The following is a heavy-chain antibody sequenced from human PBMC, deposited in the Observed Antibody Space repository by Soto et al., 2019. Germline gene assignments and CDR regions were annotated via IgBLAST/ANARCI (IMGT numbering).Heavy chain of an antibody. CDR3: ARSRGGGVYFDS. CDR1: TDSLSSGGYY. V-gene: IGHV4-31*03. D-gene: IGHD2-8*02. J-gene: IGHJ4*02. Sequence: SETLSLTGTVSTDSLSSGGYYWSWIRQHPGKGLEWIGYIYYSGSTYYNPSLKSRVTISVDTSKNQFSLNLTSVTAADTAVYRCARSRGGGVYFDSWGQGTLVTVSS. CDR2: IYYSGST.